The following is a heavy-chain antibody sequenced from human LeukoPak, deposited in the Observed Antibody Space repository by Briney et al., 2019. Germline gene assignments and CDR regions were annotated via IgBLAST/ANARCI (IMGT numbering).Heavy chain of an antibody. CDR2: ISWNSGSI. CDR1: GFTFDDYA. D-gene: IGHD2-2*01. V-gene: IGHV3-9*01. J-gene: IGHJ5*02. Sequence: GGSLRLSCAASGFTFDDYAMHWVRQAPGKGLEWVSGISWNSGSIGYADSVKGRFTISRDNAKNSLYLQMNSLRAEDTALYYCAKDTSVSLLGWFDPWGQGTLVTVSS. CDR3: AKDTSVSLLGWFDP.